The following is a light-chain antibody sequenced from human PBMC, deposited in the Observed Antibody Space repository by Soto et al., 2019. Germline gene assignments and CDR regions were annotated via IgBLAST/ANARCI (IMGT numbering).Light chain of an antibody. Sequence: IQVTQSPSILSASVGDRVTITCRTSQGVMNSSAWYQQKSGKAPRLLIYSISSLKSGVPSRFSGSGSGAEFTLTISGLQPEDFATYFCQQLYTYPHTFGLGTQLQI. CDR2: SIS. J-gene: IGKJ2*01. CDR1: QGVMNS. V-gene: IGKV1-9*01. CDR3: QQLYTYPHT.